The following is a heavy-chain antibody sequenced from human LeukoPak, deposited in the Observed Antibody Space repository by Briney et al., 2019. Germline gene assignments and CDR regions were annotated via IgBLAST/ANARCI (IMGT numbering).Heavy chain of an antibody. CDR2: ISYDGSHQ. V-gene: IGHV3-30*18. D-gene: IGHD3-16*01. CDR1: GFTFSSYA. CDR3: AKDRVSNYAYEAYLEY. J-gene: IGHJ4*02. Sequence: GRSLRLSCAASGFTFSSYAMHWLRQAPGKGLEWVAVISYDGSHQYYADSVKGRFTISRDNSKNTLYLQMSSLKTEDTAKYYCAKDRVSNYAYEAYLEYWGQGSLVTVSS.